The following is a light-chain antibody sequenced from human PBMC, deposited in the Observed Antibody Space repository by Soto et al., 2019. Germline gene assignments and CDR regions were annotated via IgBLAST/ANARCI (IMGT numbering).Light chain of an antibody. CDR1: QSFSSS. V-gene: IGKV3-15*01. Sequence: EIVMTQSPATLSVSPGERATLSCRASQSFSSSLAWYQQKPGQAPRLHIYDASARATGIPARFSGSGSGTEFTLTISSLQSEDFAVYYCQQYNNWPFTFGGGNKVEI. CDR3: QQYNNWPFT. J-gene: IGKJ4*01. CDR2: DAS.